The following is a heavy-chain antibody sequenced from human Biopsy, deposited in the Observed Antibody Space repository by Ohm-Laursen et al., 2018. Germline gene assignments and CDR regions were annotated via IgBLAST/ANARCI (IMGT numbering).Heavy chain of an antibody. D-gene: IGHD2-15*01. CDR2: IHHSGST. V-gene: IGHV4-4*09. CDR3: ARMDCSGGSCHYYSYGMDV. J-gene: IGHJ6*02. CDR1: GVSITAYY. Sequence: TLSLTCSVSGVSITAYYWSWIRQPPGKALECIGNIHHSGSTNYNPSLKSRLTISVDTSNNQFSLKLSSATAADTAVYYCARMDCSGGSCHYYSYGMDVWGQGTRVTVSS.